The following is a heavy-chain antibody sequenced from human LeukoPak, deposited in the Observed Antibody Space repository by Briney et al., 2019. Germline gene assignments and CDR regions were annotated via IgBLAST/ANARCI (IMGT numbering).Heavy chain of an antibody. D-gene: IGHD3-22*01. CDR3: ARDYYGP. CDR2: IYSRGSA. Sequence: GGSLRLSCAASGFTVSNNYMRWVRQAPGKGLEWVSSIYSRGSASYVDSVKGRFTISRDNSKNTLFLQMNSLRVEDTAVYYCARDYYGPWGQGTLVTVSS. V-gene: IGHV3-66*03. J-gene: IGHJ5*02. CDR1: GFTVSNNY.